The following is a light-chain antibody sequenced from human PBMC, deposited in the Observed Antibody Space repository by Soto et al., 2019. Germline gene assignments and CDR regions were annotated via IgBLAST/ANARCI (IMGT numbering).Light chain of an antibody. CDR2: GPS. CDR3: QQYGNPLPYS. J-gene: IGKJ2*03. V-gene: IGKV3-20*01. CDR1: QSVSRRL. Sequence: IVLTQSPCTLSVSPGERATLSCRASQSVSRRLLAWYQHKTGQAPRLILYGPSTRATGIADRFSGSGSEPEFTILISRLKAEDFAVNYSQQYGNPLPYSFGRGPKLE.